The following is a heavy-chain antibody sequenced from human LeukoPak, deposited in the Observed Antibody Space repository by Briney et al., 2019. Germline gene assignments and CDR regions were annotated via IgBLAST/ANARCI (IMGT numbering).Heavy chain of an antibody. CDR1: GYTFTSYY. V-gene: IGHV1-46*01. CDR3: AREKIFGVVGGQNWFDP. D-gene: IGHD3-3*01. CDR2: INPSGGST. J-gene: IGHJ5*02. Sequence: ASVKVSCKASGYTFTSYYMHWVRRAPGQGLEWMGIINPSGGSTSYAQKFQGRVTMTRDTSTSTVYMKLSSLRSEDTAVYYCAREKIFGVVGGQNWFDPWGQGTLVTVSS.